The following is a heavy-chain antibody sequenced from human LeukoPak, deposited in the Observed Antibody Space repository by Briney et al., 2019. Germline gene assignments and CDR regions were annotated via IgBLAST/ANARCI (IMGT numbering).Heavy chain of an antibody. CDR2: IIPILDIA. Sequence: SVKVSCKASGGTFSSYAISWVRQAPGQGLEWMGRIIPILDIANYAQKFQGRVTITADKSTSTAYMELSSLRSEDTAVYYCARDRVDSSTYFDYWGQGTLVTVSS. J-gene: IGHJ4*02. D-gene: IGHD6-13*01. V-gene: IGHV1-69*04. CDR1: GGTFSSYA. CDR3: ARDRVDSSTYFDY.